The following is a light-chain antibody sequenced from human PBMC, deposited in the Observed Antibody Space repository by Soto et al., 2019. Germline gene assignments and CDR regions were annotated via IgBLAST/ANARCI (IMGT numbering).Light chain of an antibody. V-gene: IGKV1-39*01. CDR3: QQSYSSWT. CDR2: AAS. J-gene: IGKJ1*01. Sequence: DIQMTQSPSSLSASVGDRVTITFRASQNIVNYLNWYQQKSGEAPKLLIYAASNLQSGVPSRFSGSGSGTDFSLTISSLQPEDFAAYYCQQSYSSWTFGQGTKVDIK. CDR1: QNIVNY.